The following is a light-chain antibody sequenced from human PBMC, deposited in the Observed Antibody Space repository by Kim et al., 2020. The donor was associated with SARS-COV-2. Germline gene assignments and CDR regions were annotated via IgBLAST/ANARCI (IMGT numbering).Light chain of an antibody. V-gene: IGKV1-16*02. J-gene: IGKJ2*01. CDR2: GAS. CDR1: QGINNY. Sequence: SATGGDRGTITCRASQGINNYLAWFQQKPGKAPKSLSYGASTLHRGVPSKFSGSGFGTDFTRTISDLQPEDFASYYCQQYNGYPYTFGQGTKLEIK. CDR3: QQYNGYPYT.